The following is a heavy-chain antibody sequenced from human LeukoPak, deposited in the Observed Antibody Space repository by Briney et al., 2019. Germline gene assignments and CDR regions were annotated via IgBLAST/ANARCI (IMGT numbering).Heavy chain of an antibody. CDR1: GYTFTGYY. CDR2: INPNSGGT. Sequence: ASVKVSCKASGYTFTGYYMHWVRQAPGQGLEWMGWINPNSGGTSYAQKFQCRVTMTRDTSISTAYMELSRLRSDHTAVYYCAREPEGIAVAGVDYWGQGTLVTVSS. J-gene: IGHJ4*02. D-gene: IGHD6-19*01. V-gene: IGHV1-2*02. CDR3: AREPEGIAVAGVDY.